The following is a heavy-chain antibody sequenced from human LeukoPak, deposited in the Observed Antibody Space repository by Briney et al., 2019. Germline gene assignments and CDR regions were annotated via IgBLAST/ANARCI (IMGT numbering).Heavy chain of an antibody. D-gene: IGHD1-26*01. CDR1: GYTFTGYY. CDR3: AREVGLDVGATFGPAYAFDI. CDR2: INPNSGGT. V-gene: IGHV1-2*02. J-gene: IGHJ3*02. Sequence: ASVKVSCKASGYTFTGYYMHWVRQAPGQGLEWMGWINPNSGGTNYAQKFQGRVTMTRDTSISTAYMELSRPRSDDTAVYYCAREVGLDVGATFGPAYAFDIWGQGTMVTVSS.